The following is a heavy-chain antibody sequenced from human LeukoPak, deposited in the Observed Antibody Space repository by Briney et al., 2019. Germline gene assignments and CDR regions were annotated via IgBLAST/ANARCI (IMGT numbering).Heavy chain of an antibody. V-gene: IGHV3-48*02. CDR3: ARDWGFAFDG. CDR2: ISSSGTTV. J-gene: IGHJ3*01. CDR1: AFTFSTYS. D-gene: IGHD3-16*01. Sequence: GGTLRLSCAASAFTFSTYSMNWVRQAPGKGLEWIADISSSGTTVYYGDSVKGRFTISRDNAKNSLYLQMNSLRDEDTAGYYWARDWGFAFDGWGQGTMVSVSS.